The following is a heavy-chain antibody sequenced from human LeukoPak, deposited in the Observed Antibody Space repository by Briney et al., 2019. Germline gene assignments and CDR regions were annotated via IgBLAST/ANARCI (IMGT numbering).Heavy chain of an antibody. D-gene: IGHD1-1*01. CDR1: GFTFSSYG. J-gene: IGHJ4*02. Sequence: TGGSLRLSCAASGFTFSSYGMHWVRQAPGKGLEWVAFIRYDGSNKYYADSVKGRFTISRDNSKNTLYLQMNSLRAEDTAVYYCAKELGTPFDYWGQGTLVTASS. CDR2: IRYDGSNK. V-gene: IGHV3-30*02. CDR3: AKELGTPFDY.